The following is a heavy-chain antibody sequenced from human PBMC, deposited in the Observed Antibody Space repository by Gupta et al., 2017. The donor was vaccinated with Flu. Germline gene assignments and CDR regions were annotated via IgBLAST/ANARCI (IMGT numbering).Heavy chain of an antibody. CDR3: AKDLVAVGTPDY. Sequence: QVQLVESGGGVVQPGRSLRLSWAASGFTFTTFGMHWIRQTPGKGLEWVAVILSDGRETYYADSVRGRFTISRDNSRNTLYLQMNSLRAEDTAIYYCAKDLVAVGTPDYWGQGTLVTVSS. CDR2: ILSDGRET. J-gene: IGHJ4*02. V-gene: IGHV3-30*18. CDR1: GFTFTTFG. D-gene: IGHD6-13*01.